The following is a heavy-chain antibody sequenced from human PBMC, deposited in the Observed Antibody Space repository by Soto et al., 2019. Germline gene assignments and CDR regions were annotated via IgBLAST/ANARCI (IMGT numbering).Heavy chain of an antibody. CDR2: VNPNTGNT. V-gene: IGHV1-8*01. J-gene: IGHJ5*01. CDR1: GYTFRSYD. CDR3: ARAYGAVAFDF. Sequence: QVQLVQSGAEVKKPGASVKVSCTGSGYTFRSYDIHWVRQATGQGLEWMGWVNPNTGNTGYAKTCQGRVTMTRDMSKSSAYMEVNSLTSEDTAIYYCARAYGAVAFDFWGQGPLVSVSS. D-gene: IGHD3-10*01.